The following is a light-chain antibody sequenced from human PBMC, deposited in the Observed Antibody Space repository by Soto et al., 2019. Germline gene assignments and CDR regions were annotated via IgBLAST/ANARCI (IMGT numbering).Light chain of an antibody. CDR2: GAS. J-gene: IGKJ1*01. Sequence: EIVLTQSPGTLSLSPGERATLSCRTSQSVSSSYLAWYQQKPGQAPRLLIYGASSRATGIPDRFSGSGSGTDFTLAISRLEPEDFAVYYCQQYGRSWWTFGQGTKVEFK. V-gene: IGKV3-20*01. CDR1: QSVSSSY. CDR3: QQYGRSWWT.